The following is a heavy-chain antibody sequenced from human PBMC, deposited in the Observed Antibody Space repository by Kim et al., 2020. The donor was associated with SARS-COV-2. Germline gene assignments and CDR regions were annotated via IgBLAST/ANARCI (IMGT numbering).Heavy chain of an antibody. CDR3: ARDSLSSGWSRVRYFDL. V-gene: IGHV3-11*06. D-gene: IGHD6-19*01. Sequence: VKGRFTISRDNAKNSLYLQMNSLRAEDTAVYYCARDSLSSGWSRVRYFDLWGRGTLVTVSS. J-gene: IGHJ2*01.